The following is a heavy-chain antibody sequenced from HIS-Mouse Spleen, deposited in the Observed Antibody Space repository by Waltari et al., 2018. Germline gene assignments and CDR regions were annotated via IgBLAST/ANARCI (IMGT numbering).Heavy chain of an antibody. J-gene: IGHJ5*02. V-gene: IGHV4-31*03. CDR2: LYYCGNT. CDR3: ARSPYYDFWSGYSDNWFDP. Sequence: QVQLQESGPGLVKPSQTLSLTCTVSGGSISSGGYYWSWIRQHPGKGLEWIGYLYYCGNTYINPSPKNRVTISVDTSKNRFSLKLRSVTAADTAVYYCARSPYYDFWSGYSDNWFDPWGQGTLVTVSS. D-gene: IGHD3-3*01. CDR1: GGSISSGGYY.